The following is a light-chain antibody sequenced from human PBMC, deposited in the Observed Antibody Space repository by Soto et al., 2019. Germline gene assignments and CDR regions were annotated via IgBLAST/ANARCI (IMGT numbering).Light chain of an antibody. CDR3: QQLNSYPIT. CDR2: AAS. V-gene: IGKV1-9*01. J-gene: IGKJ5*01. CDR1: QGISSY. Sequence: DIQLTQSPSFLSASVVDRVNITFRASQGISSYLAWYQQKPGKAPKLLIYAASTLQSGVPSRFSGSGSGTEFTLTISSLQPEDFATYYCQQLNSYPITFGQGTRLEIK.